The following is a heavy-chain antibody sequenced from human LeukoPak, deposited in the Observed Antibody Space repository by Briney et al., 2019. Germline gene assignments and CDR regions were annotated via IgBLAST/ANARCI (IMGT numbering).Heavy chain of an antibody. CDR3: ASGFRGQLGYFDY. D-gene: IGHD1-1*01. CDR2: IHYSGST. CDR1: GGSFSGYY. V-gene: IGHV4-59*01. Sequence: SETLSLTCAVYGGSFSGYYWSWIRQPPGKGLEWIGYIHYSGSTNYNPSLKSRVTISVDTSKNQFSLRLSSVTAADTALYYCASGFRGQLGYFDYWGQGTLVTVSS. J-gene: IGHJ4*02.